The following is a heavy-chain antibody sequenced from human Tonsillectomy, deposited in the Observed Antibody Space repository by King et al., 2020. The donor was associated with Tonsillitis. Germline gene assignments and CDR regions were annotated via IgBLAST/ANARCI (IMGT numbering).Heavy chain of an antibody. J-gene: IGHJ4*02. CDR3: ARDLRSSGWYIDY. CDR2: INGDGSSP. CDR1: GFTFSNYW. V-gene: IGHV3-74*01. Sequence: VQLVESGGGLVQPGGSLRLSCAASGFTFSNYWMHWVRQAPGTGLCWFSHINGDGSSPRDADAVQGRFTISGDNAKNTRYLQMNSLRAEDTAVYYWARDLRSSGWYIDYWGQGTLVTVSS. D-gene: IGHD6-19*01.